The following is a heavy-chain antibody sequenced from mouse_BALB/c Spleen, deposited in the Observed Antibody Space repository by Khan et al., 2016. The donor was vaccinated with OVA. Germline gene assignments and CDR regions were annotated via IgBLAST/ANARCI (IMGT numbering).Heavy chain of an antibody. CDR3: TRGGGGNRFAY. J-gene: IGHJ3*01. CDR1: GYTFTDFT. CDR2: ISTYYGDA. Sequence: QVQLKQSGAELVRPGVSVKISYKGSGYTFTDFTLHWVKQSHAMSLEWIGVISTYYGDATYNQRFKDKATMTVDKSSSTAYMELARLTSEDSAIYYCTRGGGGNRFAYWGQGTLVTVSA. V-gene: IGHV1S137*01.